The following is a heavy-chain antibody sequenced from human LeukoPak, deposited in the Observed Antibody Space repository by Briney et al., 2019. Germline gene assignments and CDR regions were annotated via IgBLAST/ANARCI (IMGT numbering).Heavy chain of an antibody. CDR1: GFTFSNYA. CDR2: ISGSGDST. V-gene: IGHV3-23*01. Sequence: GGSLRLSCAASGFTFSNYAMRWVRQAPGKGLEWVSGISGSGDSTYYADSVKGRFTISRDNSKNTLYLQMNSLRAEDTAVYYCAKDLEGVVPANYFDYWGQGTLVTVSS. CDR3: AKDLEGVVPANYFDY. J-gene: IGHJ4*02. D-gene: IGHD2-2*01.